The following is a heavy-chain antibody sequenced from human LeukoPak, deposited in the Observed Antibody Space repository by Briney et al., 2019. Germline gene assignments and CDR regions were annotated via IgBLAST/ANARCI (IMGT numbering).Heavy chain of an antibody. Sequence: GGSLRLSCAASGFTFSSHSMDWVRQAPGKGLEWVSYISSSSSTIYYADSVKGRFTISRDNAKNSLYLQMNSLRAEDAAVYYCARGAYYYEDWGQGTLVTVSS. D-gene: IGHD3-22*01. CDR1: GFTFSSHS. CDR3: ARGAYYYED. J-gene: IGHJ4*02. CDR2: ISSSSSTI. V-gene: IGHV3-48*01.